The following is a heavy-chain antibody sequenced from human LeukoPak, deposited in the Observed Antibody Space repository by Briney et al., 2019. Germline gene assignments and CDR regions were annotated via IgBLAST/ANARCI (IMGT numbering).Heavy chain of an antibody. Sequence: GGSLRLSCAASGFTFSSYGMHWVRQAPGKGLEWVAVISYDGSNKYYADSVKGRFTISRDNSKNTLYLQMNSLRAEDTAVYYCAASPVWGSYRDQFDYWGQGTLVTVSS. D-gene: IGHD3-16*02. V-gene: IGHV3-30*03. J-gene: IGHJ4*02. CDR3: AASPVWGSYRDQFDY. CDR2: ISYDGSNK. CDR1: GFTFSSYG.